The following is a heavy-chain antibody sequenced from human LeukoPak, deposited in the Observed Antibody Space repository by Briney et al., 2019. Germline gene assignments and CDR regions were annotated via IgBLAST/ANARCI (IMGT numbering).Heavy chain of an antibody. CDR1: GFTFSSYG. D-gene: IGHD2-15*01. CDR2: ISYDGSNK. J-gene: IGHJ4*02. Sequence: GRSLRLSCAASGFTFSSYGMHWVRQAPGKGLEWVAAISYDGSNKYYADSVKGRFTISRDNSKNTLYLQMNSLRAEDTAVYYCAKSATCFDYWGQGTLVTVSS. CDR3: AKSATCFDY. V-gene: IGHV3-30*18.